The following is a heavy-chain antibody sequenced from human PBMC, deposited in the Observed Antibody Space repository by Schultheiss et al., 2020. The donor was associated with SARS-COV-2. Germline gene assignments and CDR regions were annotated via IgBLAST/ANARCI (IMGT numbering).Heavy chain of an antibody. Sequence: GGSLRLSCEATGFTFDDYAMHWVRQAPGKGLEWVSGFNWNSDNIGYADSVKGRFTISRDNAKNSLYLQMNSLRAEDTALYYCARVVIWDENIYDYWGQGTLVTVSS. V-gene: IGHV3-9*01. J-gene: IGHJ4*02. CDR1: GFTFDDYA. D-gene: IGHD3-16*01. CDR3: ARVVIWDENIYDY. CDR2: FNWNSDNI.